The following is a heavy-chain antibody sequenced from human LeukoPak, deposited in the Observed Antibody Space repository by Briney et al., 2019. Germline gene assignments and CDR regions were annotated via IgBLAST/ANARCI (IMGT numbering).Heavy chain of an antibody. CDR1: GYTFTSYA. J-gene: IGHJ4*02. CDR3: ARGGDYYDSSGYRF. Sequence: GASVNVSCKASGYTFTSYAMHWVRQAPGQRLEWMGWINAGNGNTKYSQKFQGRVTITRDTSASTAYMELSSLRSEDTAVYYCARGGDYYDSSGYRFWGQGTLVTVSS. CDR2: INAGNGNT. V-gene: IGHV1-3*01. D-gene: IGHD3-22*01.